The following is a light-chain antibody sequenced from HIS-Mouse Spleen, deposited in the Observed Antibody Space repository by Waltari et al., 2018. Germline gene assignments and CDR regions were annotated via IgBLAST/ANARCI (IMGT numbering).Light chain of an antibody. CDR2: DAS. Sequence: DIQMTKSPPSFSASEGDRVTITCQASQDISNYLNWYQQKPGKAPKLLIYDASNLETGVPSRFSGSGSGTDFTFTISSLQPEDIATYYCQQYDNLPPLTFGGGTKVEIK. CDR1: QDISNY. J-gene: IGKJ4*01. CDR3: QQYDNLPPLT. V-gene: IGKV1-33*01.